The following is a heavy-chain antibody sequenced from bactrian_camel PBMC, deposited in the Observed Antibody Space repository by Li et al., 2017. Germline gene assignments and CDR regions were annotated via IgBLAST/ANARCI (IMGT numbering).Heavy chain of an antibody. J-gene: IGHJ6*01. Sequence: LVESGGGSVQPGGSLRLSCATSGFNFRGAHMSWLRQAPGKELEWVSSVFNDGVFKTYADSVKGRFAISRDNANNTLYLQLNDLKPEDSATYYCAFGSRPGWCSLRLRGADFGHWGQGTQVTVS. CDR3: AFGSRPGWCSLRLRGADFGH. D-gene: IGHD3*01. CDR1: GFNFRGAH. CDR2: VFNDGVFK. V-gene: IGHV3S40*01.